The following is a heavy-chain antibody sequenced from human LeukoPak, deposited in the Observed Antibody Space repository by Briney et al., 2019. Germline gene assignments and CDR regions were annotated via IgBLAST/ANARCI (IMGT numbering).Heavy chain of an antibody. CDR1: GGSISSSSYY. Sequence: PSETLSLTCTVSGGSISSSSYYWGWIRQPPGKGLEWIGSIYYSGSTYYNPSLKSRVTISVDTSKNQFSLKLSSVTAADTAVYYCARPRGHYYGSGSYYFDYWGQGTLVTVSS. J-gene: IGHJ4*02. CDR3: ARPRGHYYGSGSYYFDY. V-gene: IGHV4-39*01. CDR2: IYYSGST. D-gene: IGHD3-10*01.